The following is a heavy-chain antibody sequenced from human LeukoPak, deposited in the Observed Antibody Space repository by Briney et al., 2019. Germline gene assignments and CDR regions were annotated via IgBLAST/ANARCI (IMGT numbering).Heavy chain of an antibody. V-gene: IGHV3-74*01. CDR2: IYNDGSST. D-gene: IGHD1-26*01. J-gene: IGHJ3*02. Sequence: GGSLRLSCAASGFTFSNYWMHWVRQAPGKGLVWVSRIYNDGSSTSYADSVKGRFTISRDNAKCTLYLQMNSLRADDTAVFYCARVRGGSGRSYAADAFDIWGQGTMVTVSS. CDR1: GFTFSNYW. CDR3: ARVRGGSGRSYAADAFDI.